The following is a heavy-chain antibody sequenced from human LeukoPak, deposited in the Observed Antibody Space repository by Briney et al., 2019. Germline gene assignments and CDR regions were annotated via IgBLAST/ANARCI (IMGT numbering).Heavy chain of an antibody. CDR1: GYTFTSYD. J-gene: IGHJ6*03. CDR2: MNPNSGNT. Sequence: ASVKVSCKASGYTFTSYDINWVRQATGQGLEWMGWMNPNSGNTGYAQKFQGRVTMTRNTSISTAYMELSSLRSEDTAVYYCARGLEVMTAIRYYYYYMDVWGKGTTVTVSS. CDR3: ARGLEVMTAIRYYYYYMDV. V-gene: IGHV1-8*01. D-gene: IGHD2-21*02.